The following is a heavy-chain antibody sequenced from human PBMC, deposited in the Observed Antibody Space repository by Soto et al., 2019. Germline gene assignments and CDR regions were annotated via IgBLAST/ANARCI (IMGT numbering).Heavy chain of an antibody. D-gene: IGHD6-13*01. CDR1: GGTFSSYA. CDR3: ASSVIAAAGNYYYYGMDV. Sequence: ASVRVSCKASGGTFSSYAISWVRQAPGQGLEWMGGIMPIFGTANYAQKFQGRVKINADESTSTAYMELSSLTSDDTAVYYCASSVIAAAGNYYYYGMDVWGQGTTVTVSS. CDR2: IMPIFGTA. V-gene: IGHV1-69*13. J-gene: IGHJ6*02.